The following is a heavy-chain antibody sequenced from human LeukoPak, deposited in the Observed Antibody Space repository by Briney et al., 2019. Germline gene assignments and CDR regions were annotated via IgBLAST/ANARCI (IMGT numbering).Heavy chain of an antibody. J-gene: IGHJ4*02. CDR1: GFTFSSYT. V-gene: IGHV3-21*01. CDR2: ISSGSSYI. Sequence: PGGSLRLSCAASGFTFSSYTMNWVRQAPGKGLEWVSIISSGSSYIHYADSVKGRFTISRDNAKNSLYLQMNSLRAEDTAVYYCATSVGATTELNFDYWGQGTLVTVSS. D-gene: IGHD1-26*01. CDR3: ATSVGATTELNFDY.